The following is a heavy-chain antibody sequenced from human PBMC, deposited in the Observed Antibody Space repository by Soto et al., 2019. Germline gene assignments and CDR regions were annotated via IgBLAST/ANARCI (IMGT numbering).Heavy chain of an antibody. CDR3: ARFVVVTAGDY. Sequence: EVQLVESGGGLVQPGGSLRLSCAASGFTFSSYWMHWVRQAPGKGLVWVARINNEGSGTNYADSVKGRFTISRDNAKNTMYLQMNSLRAEDTAVYYCARFVVVTAGDYWGQGTLVTVSS. V-gene: IGHV3-74*01. CDR2: INNEGSGT. D-gene: IGHD2-21*02. CDR1: GFTFSSYW. J-gene: IGHJ4*02.